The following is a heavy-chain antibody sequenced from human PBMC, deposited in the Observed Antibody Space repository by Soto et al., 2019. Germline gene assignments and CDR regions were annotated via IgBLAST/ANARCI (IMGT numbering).Heavy chain of an antibody. CDR3: AADYCSGGSCYYGMDV. V-gene: IGHV1-58*01. D-gene: IGHD2-15*01. CDR1: GFPLTSSA. J-gene: IGHJ6*02. CDR2: IVVGSGNT. Sequence: ASVKVSGKASGFPLTSSAVQWVRQARGLRLEWIGWIVVGSGNTNYAQKFQERVTITRDMSTSTAYMELSSLRSEDTAVYYCAADYCSGGSCYYGMDVWGQGTTVTVSS.